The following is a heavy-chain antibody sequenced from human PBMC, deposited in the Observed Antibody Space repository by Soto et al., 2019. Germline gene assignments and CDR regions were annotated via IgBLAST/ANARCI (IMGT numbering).Heavy chain of an antibody. CDR1: GYTFTSHG. V-gene: IGHV1-18*01. J-gene: IGHJ4*02. Sequence: QVHLVQSGAEVKNPGASVKVSCKASGYTFTSHGISWVRQAPGQGLEWMGWISSVTGGTNYAQRLQGRVTMTTDTSTTTAYMELTSLTSDDTAVYYCARDIAYGSGTAYGYWGQGTPVTVSS. D-gene: IGHD3-10*01. CDR2: ISSVTGGT. CDR3: ARDIAYGSGTAYGY.